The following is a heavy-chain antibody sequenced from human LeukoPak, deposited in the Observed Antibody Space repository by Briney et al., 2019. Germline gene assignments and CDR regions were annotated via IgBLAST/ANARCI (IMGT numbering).Heavy chain of an antibody. CDR1: GGTFSSYA. J-gene: IGHJ4*02. Sequence: SVKVSCKASGGTFSSYAISWVRQAPGQGLEWMGRIIPILGIANYAQKLQGRVTMTTDTSTSTAYMELRSLRSDDTAVYYCAYGIAAAGTDYWGQGTLVTVSS. V-gene: IGHV1-69*04. D-gene: IGHD6-13*01. CDR3: AYGIAAAGTDY. CDR2: IIPILGIA.